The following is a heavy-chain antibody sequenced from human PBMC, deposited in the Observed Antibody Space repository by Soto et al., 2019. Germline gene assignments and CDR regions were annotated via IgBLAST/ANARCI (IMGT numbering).Heavy chain of an antibody. CDR2: IIPILGIA. Sequence: SVKVSCKASGGTFSSYTISWVRQAPGQGLEWMGRIIPILGIANYAQKFQGRVTITADKSTSTAYMGLSSLRSEDTAVYYCARSLSPDAFDIWGQGTMVTVSS. CDR1: GGTFSSYT. V-gene: IGHV1-69*02. J-gene: IGHJ3*02. CDR3: ARSLSPDAFDI.